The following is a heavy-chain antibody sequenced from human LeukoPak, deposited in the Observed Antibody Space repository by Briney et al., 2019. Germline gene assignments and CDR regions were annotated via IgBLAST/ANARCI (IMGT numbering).Heavy chain of an antibody. J-gene: IGHJ6*02. CDR2: INPNSGGT. V-gene: IGHV1-2*02. D-gene: IGHD6-6*01. Sequence: ASVKVSCTSSGYTFTVYYMHWVRHAPGQGLGWMGWINPNSGGTNSAHKVPGKGTFTMHTSISTVHMDLSRVRSDDTAVYYCARVTIFIAARPESDYHYGMDVWGQGTTVSVSS. CDR1: GYTFTVYY. CDR3: ARVTIFIAARPESDYHYGMDV.